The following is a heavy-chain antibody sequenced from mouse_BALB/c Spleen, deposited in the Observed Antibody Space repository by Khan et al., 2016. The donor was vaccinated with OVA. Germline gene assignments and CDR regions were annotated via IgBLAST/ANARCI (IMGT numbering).Heavy chain of an antibody. CDR1: GYTFTSYT. CDR3: ARRTSLYTMDY. V-gene: IGHV1-4*01. CDR2: INPRSYFT. Sequence: VQLQESGAELARPGASVKMSCKASGYTFTSYTIHWIKQRPGQGLEWIGYINPRSYFTNYNQKFNGKATLTADKSSSTAYMQLSSLTSEDSAVYYCARRTSLYTMDYWGQGTSVTVSS. J-gene: IGHJ4*01.